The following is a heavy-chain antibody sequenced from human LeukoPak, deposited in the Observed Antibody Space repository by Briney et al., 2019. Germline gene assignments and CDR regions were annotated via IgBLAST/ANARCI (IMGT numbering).Heavy chain of an antibody. CDR2: ISSFSGTI. Sequence: QAGGSLRLSCVASGITFSSYSMNWVRQAPGKGLEWVSYISSFSGTINYADSVKGRFTISRDNAKNSLYLQMNSLRAEDTAVYYCARDAAVQQLGYYYYYMDVWGKGITVTVSS. CDR1: GITFSSYS. D-gene: IGHD6-13*01. CDR3: ARDAAVQQLGYYYYYMDV. V-gene: IGHV3-48*01. J-gene: IGHJ6*03.